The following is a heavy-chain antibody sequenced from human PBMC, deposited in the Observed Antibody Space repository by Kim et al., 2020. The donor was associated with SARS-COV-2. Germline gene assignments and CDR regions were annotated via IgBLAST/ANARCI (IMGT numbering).Heavy chain of an antibody. D-gene: IGHD3-22*01. CDR1: GYTFTSYA. CDR3: ARAPPSYYYDSSGYYWTDYYYYGMDV. Sequence: ASVKVSCKASGYTFTSYAMNWVRQAPGQGLEWMGWINTNTGNPTYAQGFTGRFVFSLDTSVSTAYLQISSLKAEDTAVYYCARAPPSYYYDSSGYYWTDYYYYGMDVWGQGTTVTVSS. J-gene: IGHJ6*02. CDR2: INTNTGNP. V-gene: IGHV7-4-1*02.